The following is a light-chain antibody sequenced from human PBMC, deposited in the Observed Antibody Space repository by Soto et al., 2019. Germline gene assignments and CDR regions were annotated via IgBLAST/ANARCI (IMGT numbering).Light chain of an antibody. Sequence: QSVLTQPGSVSGSPGQSITISCTGTSSDVGSYNLVSWYQQHPGKAPKLMIYEGSKRPSGVSNRFSGSKSGNTASLTISGLQAEDEADYYCCSFASSSTYVFGTGTKVTVL. J-gene: IGLJ1*01. CDR3: CSFASSSTYV. CDR1: SSDVGSYNL. CDR2: EGS. V-gene: IGLV2-23*01.